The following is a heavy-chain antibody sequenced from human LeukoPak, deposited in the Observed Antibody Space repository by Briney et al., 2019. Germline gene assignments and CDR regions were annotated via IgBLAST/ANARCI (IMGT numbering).Heavy chain of an antibody. CDR3: ARDVALRSLDY. J-gene: IGHJ4*02. CDR1: GFTFSSYS. CDR2: ISGSSSSM. Sequence: GGSLRLSCAASGFTFSSYSMNWVRQAPGKGLEWVSSISGSSSSMDYADSVKGRFTVSRDNARNSVSLQMKSLRADDSAVYYCARDVALRSLDYWGRGALVTVSS. D-gene: IGHD3-10*01. V-gene: IGHV3-21*06.